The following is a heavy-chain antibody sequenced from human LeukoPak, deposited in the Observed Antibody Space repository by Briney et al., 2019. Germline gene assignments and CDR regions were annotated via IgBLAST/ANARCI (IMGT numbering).Heavy chain of an antibody. D-gene: IGHD3-10*01. CDR2: IYHSGST. CDR3: ARRSLGYGSGSYYFDY. J-gene: IGHJ4*02. CDR1: GYSISSGYY. V-gene: IGHV4-38-2*02. Sequence: SETLSLTCTVSGYSISSGYYWGWIRQPPGKGLEWIGSIYHSGSTYYNPSLKSRVTISVDTSKNQFSLKLSSVTAADTAVYYCARRSLGYGSGSYYFDYWGQGTLVTVSS.